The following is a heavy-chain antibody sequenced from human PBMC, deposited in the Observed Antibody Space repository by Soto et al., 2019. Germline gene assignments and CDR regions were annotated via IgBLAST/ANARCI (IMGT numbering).Heavy chain of an antibody. J-gene: IGHJ3*02. Sequence: ASVKVSCKASGYTFTGYYMHWVRQAPGQGLEWMGWINPNSGGTNYAQKFQGWVTMTRDTSISTAYMELSRLRSDDTAVYYCARDRRGHVTYYYDSSGYYSDAFDIWGQGTMVTVSS. CDR3: ARDRRGHVTYYYDSSGYYSDAFDI. D-gene: IGHD3-22*01. CDR2: INPNSGGT. V-gene: IGHV1-2*04. CDR1: GYTFTGYY.